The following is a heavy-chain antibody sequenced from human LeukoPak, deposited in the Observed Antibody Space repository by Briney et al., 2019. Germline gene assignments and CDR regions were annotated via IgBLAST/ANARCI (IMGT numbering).Heavy chain of an antibody. Sequence: SETLSLTCTVSGGSISSHYWSWIRQPPGKGLEWIGYIYYSGSTNYNPSLKSRVTISVDTSKNQFSLKLSSVTAADTAVYYCARVGGATGSYWFDPWGQGTLVTVSS. D-gene: IGHD1-26*01. CDR3: ARVGGATGSYWFDP. CDR2: IYYSGST. CDR1: GGSISSHY. J-gene: IGHJ5*02. V-gene: IGHV4-59*11.